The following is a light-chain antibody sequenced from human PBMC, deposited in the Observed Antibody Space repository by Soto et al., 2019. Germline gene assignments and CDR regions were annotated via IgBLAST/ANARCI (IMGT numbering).Light chain of an antibody. J-gene: IGLJ3*02. CDR1: SGHSSYA. Sequence: QSVLTQSPSASASLGASVKLTCTLSSGHSSYAIAWHLQQPEKGPRYLMKLNSDGSHSKGDGIPDRFSGSSSGAERYLTISSLQSEDEAEYYCQTWGTGFWAFGGGTKLTVL. CDR3: QTWGTGFWA. V-gene: IGLV4-69*01. CDR2: LNSDGSH.